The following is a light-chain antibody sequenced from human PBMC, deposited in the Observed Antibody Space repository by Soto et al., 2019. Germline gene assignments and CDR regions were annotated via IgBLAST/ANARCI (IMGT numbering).Light chain of an antibody. CDR3: QQRSSWPRS. Sequence: EIVLTQSPATLSLSPGERATLSCRASQSVSYYLAWFQQKPGQAPRLLIYDASNRATGIPARFSGSGSGTDFTLTTSSLEPEDFAVYYCQQRSSWPRSFGQGTKVEIK. CDR1: QSVSYY. V-gene: IGKV3-11*01. J-gene: IGKJ1*01. CDR2: DAS.